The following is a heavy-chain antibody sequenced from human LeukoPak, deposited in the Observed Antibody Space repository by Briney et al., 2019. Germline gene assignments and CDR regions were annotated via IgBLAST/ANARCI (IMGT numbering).Heavy chain of an antibody. CDR3: AKAHHSSGWYWFDP. D-gene: IGHD6-19*01. CDR2: ISGSDGRT. CDR1: GFTFSSYA. Sequence: PGGSLRLSCAASGFTFSSYAMSWVRQAPGKGLEWDSAISGSDGRTYHADSVKGRFTISRDNSKSTLYLQMNSLRADEDTAVYYCAKAHHSSGWYWFDPSGQGTLVTVSS. J-gene: IGHJ5*02. V-gene: IGHV3-23*01.